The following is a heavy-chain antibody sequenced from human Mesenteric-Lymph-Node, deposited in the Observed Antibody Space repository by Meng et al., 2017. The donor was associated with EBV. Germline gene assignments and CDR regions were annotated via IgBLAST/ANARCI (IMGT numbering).Heavy chain of an antibody. CDR2: INHSGSA. J-gene: IGHJ5*02. V-gene: IGHV4-4*02. CDR3: ARGVQVAWRFDP. CDR1: GVSVRTDSW. Sequence: GQRQESGPGLGKPWGPLSLPCGVSGVSVRTDSWWNWVRQSPGGGLEWIGEINHSGSANYNPSLKSRVTISIDTSKNQFSLRLNSVTAADTAVYYCARGVQVAWRFDPWGQGTLVTVSS. D-gene: IGHD2-15*01.